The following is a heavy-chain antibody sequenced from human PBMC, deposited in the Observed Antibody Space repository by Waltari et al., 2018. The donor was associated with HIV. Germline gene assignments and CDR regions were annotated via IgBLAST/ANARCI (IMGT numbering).Heavy chain of an antibody. CDR3: ARHGYCSSTSCPGDYYYGMDV. D-gene: IGHD2-2*03. V-gene: IGHV4-39*01. J-gene: IGHJ6*02. Sequence: QLQLQESGPGLVKPSETLSLTCTVSGGSISSSSYYWGWIRQPPGKGLEWIGSIYYSGSTHYNPSLKSRVTISVDTSKNQFSLKLSSVTAADTAVYYCARHGYCSSTSCPGDYYYGMDVWGQGTTVTVSS. CDR2: IYYSGST. CDR1: GGSISSSSYY.